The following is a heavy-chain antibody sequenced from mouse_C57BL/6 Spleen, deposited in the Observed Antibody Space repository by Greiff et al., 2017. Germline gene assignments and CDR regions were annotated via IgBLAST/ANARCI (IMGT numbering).Heavy chain of an antibody. V-gene: IGHV2-9-1*01. Sequence: VQLQQSGPGLVAPSQSLSITCTVSGFSLTSYAISWVRQPPGKGLEWLGVIWTGGGTNYNSALKSRLSISKDNSKSQVFLKMNSLQTDDTARYYCARNLGGGYYAMDYWGQGTSVTVSS. CDR1: GFSLTSYA. D-gene: IGHD1-1*02. J-gene: IGHJ4*01. CDR2: IWTGGGT. CDR3: ARNLGGGYYAMDY.